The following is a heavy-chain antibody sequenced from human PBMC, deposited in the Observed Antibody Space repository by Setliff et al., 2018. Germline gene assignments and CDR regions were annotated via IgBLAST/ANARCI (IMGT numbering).Heavy chain of an antibody. V-gene: IGHV1-18*01. Sequence: ASVKVSCKASGYIFTSYGISWVRQAPGQGLEWMGWISSYNGKTNYAQKLQGRVTMTTDTSTSTAYMELRSLRYDDTAVYYFARDLDYQYYYETSGRDAFDIWGLGTMVTVSS. J-gene: IGHJ3*02. CDR2: ISSYNGKT. D-gene: IGHD3-22*01. CDR3: ARDLDYQYYYETSGRDAFDI. CDR1: GYIFTSYG.